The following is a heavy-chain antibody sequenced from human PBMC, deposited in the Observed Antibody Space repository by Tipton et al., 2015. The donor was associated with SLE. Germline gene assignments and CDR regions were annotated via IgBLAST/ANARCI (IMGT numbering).Heavy chain of an antibody. D-gene: IGHD6-13*01. Sequence: LRLSCTVSGGSISSYYWSWIRQPPGKGLEWIGYIYYSGSTNYNPSLKSRVTISVDTSKNQFSLKLSSVTAADTAMYYCALGAAAANFDYWGQGTLVTVSS. CDR1: GGSISSYY. CDR3: ALGAAAANFDY. V-gene: IGHV4-59*08. CDR2: IYYSGST. J-gene: IGHJ4*02.